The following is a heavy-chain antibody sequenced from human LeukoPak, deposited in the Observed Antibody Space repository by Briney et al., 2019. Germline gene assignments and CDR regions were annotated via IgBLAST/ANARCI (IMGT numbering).Heavy chain of an antibody. CDR1: GYTSTGYY. Sequence: ASVKVSCKASGYTSTGYYMHWVRQAPGQGLEWMGWINPNSGGTNYAQKFQGRVTMTRDTSISTAYMELSRLRSDDTAVYYCASGLPDYYYYYMDVWGKGTTVTVSS. V-gene: IGHV1-2*02. J-gene: IGHJ6*03. D-gene: IGHD2-15*01. CDR3: ASGLPDYYYYYMDV. CDR2: INPNSGGT.